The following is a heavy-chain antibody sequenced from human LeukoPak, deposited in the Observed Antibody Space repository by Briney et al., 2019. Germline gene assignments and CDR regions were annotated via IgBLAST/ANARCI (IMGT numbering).Heavy chain of an antibody. D-gene: IGHD4-17*01. CDR3: AKPSYAHWYFDL. CDR1: GFTFSSYW. V-gene: IGHV3-74*01. Sequence: AAPPLLSCAASGFTFSSYWLRCFRQAPPKELVWVSRINSDGSTTTYADSVKGRFTISRDNANNTLYLQMNSLSAEDTAVYYSAKPSYAHWYFDLWGRGTLVTVSS. J-gene: IGHJ2*01. CDR2: INSDGSTT.